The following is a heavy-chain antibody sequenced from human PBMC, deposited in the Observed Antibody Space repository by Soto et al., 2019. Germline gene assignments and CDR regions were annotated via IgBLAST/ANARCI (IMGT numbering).Heavy chain of an antibody. CDR1: GFSLTTGGVG. CDR3: AHVTWFGDPFDY. Sequence: QITLKESGPTLVKPTQTLTLTCTFSGFSLTTGGVGVGWIRQPPGKALEWLALIYWDDDKRYSPSLKSRLTITKDTSKNHVVLTMTNMDPVDTATYYCAHVTWFGDPFDYWGQGTLVTVSS. J-gene: IGHJ4*02. CDR2: IYWDDDK. V-gene: IGHV2-5*02. D-gene: IGHD3-10*01.